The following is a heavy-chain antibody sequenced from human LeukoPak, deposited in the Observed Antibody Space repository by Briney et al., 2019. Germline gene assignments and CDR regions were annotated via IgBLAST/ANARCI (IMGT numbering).Heavy chain of an antibody. CDR3: ARRGDGGRAFDI. CDR2: IYSGGSA. J-gene: IGHJ3*02. Sequence: GGSLRLACAASGFNVTSNYMSWVRQAPGKGLEWVSLIYSGGSASYADSVKGRFTISRDNSKNTLFLEMNSLRAEDTAVYYCARRGDGGRAFDIWGQGTMVTVSS. V-gene: IGHV3-53*01. D-gene: IGHD5-24*01. CDR1: GFNVTSNY.